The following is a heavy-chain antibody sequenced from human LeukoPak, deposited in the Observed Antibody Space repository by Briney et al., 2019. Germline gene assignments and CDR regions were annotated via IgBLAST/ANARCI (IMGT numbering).Heavy chain of an antibody. CDR3: ARDSPDCGSTTCYKDWFDP. CDR2: VYYSGST. D-gene: IGHD2-2*02. J-gene: IGHJ5*02. CDR1: GGSFSGYY. V-gene: IGHV4-34*01. Sequence: SETLSLTCAVYGGSFSGYYWSWIRQPPGKGLQWIGRVYYSGSTYYNPSLQSRVTIPVDTSKNHSSLKLSSVTAADTAVYYCARDSPDCGSTTCYKDWFDPWGQGTLVTVSS.